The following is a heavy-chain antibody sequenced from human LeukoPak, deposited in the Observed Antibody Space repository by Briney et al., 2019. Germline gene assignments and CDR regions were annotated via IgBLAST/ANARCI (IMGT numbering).Heavy chain of an antibody. D-gene: IGHD2-8*02. Sequence: PGRSLRLSCAASGFTFSSYAMHWVRQAPGKGLEWVSAISGSGGSTYYADSVKGRFTISRDNSKNTLYLQMNSLRAEDTAVYYCARSPYGWYFDYWGQGTLVTVSS. V-gene: IGHV3-23*01. CDR2: ISGSGGST. CDR3: ARSPYGWYFDY. J-gene: IGHJ4*02. CDR1: GFTFSSYA.